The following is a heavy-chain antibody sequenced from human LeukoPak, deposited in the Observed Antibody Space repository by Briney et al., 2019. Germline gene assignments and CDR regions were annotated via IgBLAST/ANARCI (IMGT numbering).Heavy chain of an antibody. D-gene: IGHD6-19*01. Sequence: GGSPRLSCAASGFTFSSYGMHWVRQAPGKGLEWVAVISYDGSNKYYADSVKGRFTISRDNSKNTLYLQMNSLRAEDTAVYYCIAVAGPWGQGTLVTVSS. V-gene: IGHV3-30*03. CDR1: GFTFSSYG. J-gene: IGHJ5*02. CDR2: ISYDGSNK. CDR3: IAVAGP.